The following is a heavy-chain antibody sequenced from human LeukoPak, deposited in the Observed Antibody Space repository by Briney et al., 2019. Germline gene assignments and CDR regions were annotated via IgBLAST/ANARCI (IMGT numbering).Heavy chain of an antibody. CDR3: ARGWFGELHNWFDP. J-gene: IGHJ5*02. Sequence: GASVTVSCKASGYTFTSYGISWVRQAPGQGLEWMGGISAYNGNTNYAQKLQGRVTMTTDTSTSTAYMELRSLRSDDTAVYYCARGWFGELHNWFDPWGQGTLVTVSS. CDR1: GYTFTSYG. V-gene: IGHV1-18*01. D-gene: IGHD3-10*01. CDR2: ISAYNGNT.